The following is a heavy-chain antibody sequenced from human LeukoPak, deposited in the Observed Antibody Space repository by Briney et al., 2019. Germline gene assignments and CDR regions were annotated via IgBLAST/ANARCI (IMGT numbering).Heavy chain of an antibody. CDR1: GYSISSGYY. CDR3: ARRTWILYYYYMDV. D-gene: IGHD5-18*01. CDR2: IYHSGST. Sequence: PSETLSLTCTVSGYSISSGYYWGWIRQPPGKGLEWIGSIYHSGSTYYNPSLKSRVTISVDTSKNQFSLKLSSVTAADTAVYYCARRTWILYYYYMDVWGKGTTVTVSS. V-gene: IGHV4-38-2*02. J-gene: IGHJ6*03.